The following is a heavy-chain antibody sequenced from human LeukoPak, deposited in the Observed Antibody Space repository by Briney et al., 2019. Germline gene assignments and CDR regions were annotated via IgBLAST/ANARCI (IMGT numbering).Heavy chain of an antibody. CDR3: ARANYGDFDY. CDR1: GGSISGGSYY. CDR2: IYTSGST. Sequence: PSETLSLTCTVSGGSISGGSYYWGWIRQPAGKGLEWIGRIYTSGSTNYNPSLKSRVTISVDTSKNQFSLKLSSVTAADTAVYYCARANYGDFDYWGQGTLVTVSS. J-gene: IGHJ4*02. V-gene: IGHV4-61*02. D-gene: IGHD4-17*01.